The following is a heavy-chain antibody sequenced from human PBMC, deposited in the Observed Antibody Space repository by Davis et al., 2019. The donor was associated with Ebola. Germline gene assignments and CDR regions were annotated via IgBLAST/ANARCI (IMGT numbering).Heavy chain of an antibody. CDR1: GGTFSSYA. D-gene: IGHD6-13*01. V-gene: IGHV1-18*01. CDR2: ISAYNGNT. Sequence: ASVKVSCKVSGGTFSSYAISWVRQAPGQGLEWMGWISAYNGNTNYAQKFQGRVTMTRDTSTSTVYMELSSLRSEDTAVYYCARDQQLVHGRRYFDYWGQGTLVTVSS. CDR3: ARDQQLVHGRRYFDY. J-gene: IGHJ4*02.